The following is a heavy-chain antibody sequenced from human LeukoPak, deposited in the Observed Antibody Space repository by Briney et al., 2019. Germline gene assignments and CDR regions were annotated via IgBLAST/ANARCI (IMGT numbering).Heavy chain of an antibody. Sequence: SETLSLTCSVSGGSIRNYYWTWIRQPPGKGLECIGHVSNSGNTKYNPSLKSRVTISIDTSKKHFSLNLSSVSAADTAVYYCASRAFYDSSGLDFWGQGILVTVSS. V-gene: IGHV4-59*08. D-gene: IGHD3-22*01. J-gene: IGHJ4*02. CDR1: GGSIRNYY. CDR3: ASRAFYDSSGLDF. CDR2: VSNSGNT.